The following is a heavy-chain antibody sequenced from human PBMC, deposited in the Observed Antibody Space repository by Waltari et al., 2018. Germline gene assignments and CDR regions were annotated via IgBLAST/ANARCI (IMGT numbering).Heavy chain of an antibody. J-gene: IGHJ6*03. D-gene: IGHD4-17*01. Sequence: VQLQESGPGLVKPSETLSLTCTVSGGSMSNFYWSWIRQPPGKGPEWIGYISHTGNTNCNPSLKGRVIISVDTSKKQFSLKVSSLTAADTAVYYCARGDGDLDYDYYYMDVWGKGTTVTVSS. CDR3: ARGDGDLDYDYYYMDV. V-gene: IGHV4-59*13. CDR2: ISHTGNT. CDR1: GGSMSNFY.